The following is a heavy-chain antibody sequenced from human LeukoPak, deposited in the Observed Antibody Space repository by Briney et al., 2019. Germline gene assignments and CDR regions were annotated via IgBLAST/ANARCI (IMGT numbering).Heavy chain of an antibody. CDR1: GGSFSGYY. CDR2: INHSGST. CDR3: ATSVGYSGSYRSFDY. V-gene: IGHV4-34*01. J-gene: IGHJ4*02. Sequence: SETLSLTCAVYGGSFSGYYWSWLRQPPGKGLEWIGEINHSGSTNYNPSLKSRVTISVDTSKNQFSLKLSSVTAADTAVYYCATSVGYSGSYRSFDYWGQGTLVTVSS. D-gene: IGHD1-26*01.